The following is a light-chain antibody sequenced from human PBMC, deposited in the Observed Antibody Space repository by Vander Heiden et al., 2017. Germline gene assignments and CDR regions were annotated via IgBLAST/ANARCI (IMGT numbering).Light chain of an antibody. CDR2: VNSDGSH. V-gene: IGLV4-69*01. Sequence: QLVLTQSPSASASLGASVKLTCTLNSGDNNYAIAWHQQQPEKGPRYLMLVNSDGSHTKDDGIPDRFSGSSSGSTRSITISSLQSEDDSYYYCQNWGTGDVVFGGGTNLTVL. J-gene: IGLJ2*01. CDR3: QNWGTGDVV. CDR1: SGDNNYA.